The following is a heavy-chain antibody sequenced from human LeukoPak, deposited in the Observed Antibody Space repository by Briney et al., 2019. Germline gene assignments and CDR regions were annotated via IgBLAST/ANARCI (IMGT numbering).Heavy chain of an antibody. D-gene: IGHD6-19*01. CDR1: GGSFSGYY. CDR2: INHSRST. CDR3: ARGLGYNIAVARDY. J-gene: IGHJ4*02. V-gene: IGHV4-34*01. Sequence: SETLSRTCAVYGGSFSGYYWSWIRQPPGKGLEWIREINHSRSTNYNPSLKSRVTISVDTSKNQFSLKLSSVTAADTAVYYCARGLGYNIAVARDYWGQGTLVTVSS.